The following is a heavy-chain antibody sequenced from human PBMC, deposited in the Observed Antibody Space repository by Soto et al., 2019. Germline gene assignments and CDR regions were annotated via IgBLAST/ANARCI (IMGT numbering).Heavy chain of an antibody. CDR1: GFTFTNAW. J-gene: IGHJ4*02. Sequence: GGSLRLSCAASGFTFTNAWMNWVRQAPGKGLEWVGRIKSKSVGGTVNYAAPVKGRFTISRDDSGNTPYLQMNSLKTEDTAVYYCATCGGDCYLNYWGQGALVTVSS. D-gene: IGHD2-21*02. V-gene: IGHV3-15*01. CDR2: IKSKSVGGTV. CDR3: ATCGGDCYLNY.